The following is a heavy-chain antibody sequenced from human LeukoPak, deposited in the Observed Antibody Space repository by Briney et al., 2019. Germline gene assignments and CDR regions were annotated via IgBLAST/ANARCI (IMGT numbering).Heavy chain of an antibody. J-gene: IGHJ4*02. V-gene: IGHV3-23*01. D-gene: IGHD2-2*01. Sequence: GGSLRLSCAASGFTFSKYAMTWVRQAPGKGLEWVSGVTGSSSNTYYADSVKGRFTISRENSKNTLYLEMNSLRVEDTAIYYCAKDRSSSTSCSNYWGRGTLVTVSS. CDR2: VTGSSSNT. CDR1: GFTFSKYA. CDR3: AKDRSSSTSCSNY.